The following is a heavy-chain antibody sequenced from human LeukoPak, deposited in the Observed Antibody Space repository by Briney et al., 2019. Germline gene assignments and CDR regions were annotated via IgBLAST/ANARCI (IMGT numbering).Heavy chain of an antibody. CDR1: GFTFRSHG. V-gene: IGHV3-30*02. CDR2: IRYDGSNK. D-gene: IGHD3-10*01. Sequence: GGSLRLSCAASGFTFRSHGMHWVCQAPGKGLEWEAFIRYDGSNKYYADSVKGRFTISRDNFKSTVYLQMNSLRAEDTAVYYCAKVGDLRIYYYYYMDVWGKGTTVTVSS. CDR3: AKVGDLRIYYYYYMDV. J-gene: IGHJ6*03.